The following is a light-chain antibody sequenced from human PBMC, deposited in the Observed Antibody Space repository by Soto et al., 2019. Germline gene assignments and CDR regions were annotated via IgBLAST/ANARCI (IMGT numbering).Light chain of an antibody. CDR1: QSVSRY. Sequence: VLMQSADTLSLSPGATATLSCRASQSVSRYLAWYQQKPGQTPRLLIYGATSRATGIPDRFSGSGSGTDFTLTISRLEPEDFAVYYCHQSGSSPATFGQGTRLAI. V-gene: IGKV3-20*01. J-gene: IGKJ5*01. CDR3: HQSGSSPAT. CDR2: GAT.